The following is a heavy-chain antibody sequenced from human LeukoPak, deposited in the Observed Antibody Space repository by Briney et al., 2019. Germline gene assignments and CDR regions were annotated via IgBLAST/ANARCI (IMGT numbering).Heavy chain of an antibody. J-gene: IGHJ4*02. D-gene: IGHD3-22*01. CDR3: ARFDYYDSSGYYY. CDR2: IFYSGST. CDR1: GGSISSFY. V-gene: IGHV4-59*12. Sequence: SETLSLTCTVSGGSISSFYWSWIRQPPGKGLQWIGYIFYSGSTYYNPSLKSRVTISINTSKDQFSLRLSSVTAADTAVYYCARFDYYDSSGYYYWGQGTLVTVSS.